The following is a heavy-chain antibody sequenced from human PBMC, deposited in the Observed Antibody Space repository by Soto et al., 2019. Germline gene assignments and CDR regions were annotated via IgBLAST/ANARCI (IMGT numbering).Heavy chain of an antibody. D-gene: IGHD2-15*01. Sequence: GGSLRLSCAASGFTFSSYAMGWVRQGPGKGLEWVAVVSIGGSTHYADSVRGRFTISRDNSKNTLPLQMNSLTAEDTAVYFCAKRRGAGGHFDYWGQGALVTVSS. V-gene: IGHV3-23*01. CDR3: AKRRGAGGHFDY. CDR2: VSIGGST. CDR1: GFTFSSYA. J-gene: IGHJ4*02.